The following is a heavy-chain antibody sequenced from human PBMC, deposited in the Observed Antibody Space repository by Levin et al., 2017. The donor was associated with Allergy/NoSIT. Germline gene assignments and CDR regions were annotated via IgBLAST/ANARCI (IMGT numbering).Heavy chain of an antibody. J-gene: IGHJ4*02. Sequence: GGSLRLSCAASGFTFREYDMSWVRQAPGKGLEWLSYISSRDTTTYYADSVKGRFTISRDNAKNSLFLQMNSLRAEDTAVYFCARAGGYCGSSSCPDPFDLWGQGTLITVSS. CDR3: ARAGGYCGSSSCPDPFDL. D-gene: IGHD2-2*01. CDR2: ISSRDTTT. CDR1: GFTFREYD. V-gene: IGHV3-11*01.